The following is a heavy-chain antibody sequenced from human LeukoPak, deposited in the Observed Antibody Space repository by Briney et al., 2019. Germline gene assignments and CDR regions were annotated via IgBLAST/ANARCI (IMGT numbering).Heavy chain of an antibody. D-gene: IGHD4-17*01. V-gene: IGHV4-4*07. CDR1: GGSISSYY. J-gene: IGHJ4*02. CDR3: ARDANPSGDYVYHY. Sequence: KPSETLSLTCTVSGGSISSYYWSWIRQPAGKGLEWIGRIYTSGSTNYNPSLKSRVTISVDTSKNLFSLNLSSVTAADTAVYYCARDANPSGDYVYHYWGQGALVTVSS. CDR2: IYTSGST.